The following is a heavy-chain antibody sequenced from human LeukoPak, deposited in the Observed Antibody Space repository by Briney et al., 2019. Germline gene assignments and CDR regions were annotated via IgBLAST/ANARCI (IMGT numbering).Heavy chain of an antibody. J-gene: IGHJ4*02. V-gene: IGHV1-2*02. CDR3: ARDLWGIVGATDY. D-gene: IGHD1-26*01. Sequence: ASVKVSCKASGYTFTGYYMHWVRQAPGQGLEWMGWINPNSGGTNYAQKFQGRVTMTRDTSISTAYMELSRLRSDDTAVYYCARDLWGIVGATDYWGQGTLVTVSS. CDR2: INPNSGGT. CDR1: GYTFTGYY.